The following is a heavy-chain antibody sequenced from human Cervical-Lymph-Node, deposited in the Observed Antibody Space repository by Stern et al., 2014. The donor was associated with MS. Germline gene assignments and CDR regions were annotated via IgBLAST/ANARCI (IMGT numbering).Heavy chain of an antibody. CDR2: VQYDETQR. CDR1: GFTFSTYA. Sequence: VQLVESGGGVVQPGRSLSLSCVASGFTFSTYAMHWVRQAPGKGLEWVPLVQYDETQRNSTDSVKARFAISRDNSKNTLYLHMNSLRDEDTAVYFCARGGRGVGLEYWGQGALVTVSS. D-gene: IGHD3-10*01. V-gene: IGHV3-30*09. J-gene: IGHJ4*02. CDR3: ARGGRGVGLEY.